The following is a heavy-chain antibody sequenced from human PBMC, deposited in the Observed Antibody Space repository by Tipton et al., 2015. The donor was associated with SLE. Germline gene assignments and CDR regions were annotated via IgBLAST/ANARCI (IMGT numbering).Heavy chain of an antibody. Sequence: PGLVKPSETLSLTCTVSGASINSLYYNWIRQPPEKGLEWIGNIYYTGAINYNPSLKSRVSISIDTSKNQFSLKVTSISAADTAVYYCTAGAGWTTDYWGQGTLVTVSS. CDR3: TAGAGWTTDY. J-gene: IGHJ4*02. CDR1: GASINSLY. D-gene: IGHD4/OR15-4a*01. V-gene: IGHV4-59*11. CDR2: IYYTGAI.